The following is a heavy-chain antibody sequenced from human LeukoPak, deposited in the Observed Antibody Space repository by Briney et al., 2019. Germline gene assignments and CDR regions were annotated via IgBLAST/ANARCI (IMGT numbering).Heavy chain of an antibody. J-gene: IGHJ4*02. CDR3: AKYIVGNSDSY. Sequence: GGSLRLSCVASGFTFSSYAMSWVRQAPGKGLEWVSTIAGSGATTYYADSVKGRFTISRDNSKNALYLQMNSLRAEDTAVYYCAKYIVGNSDSYWGQGTLVTVSS. D-gene: IGHD1-26*01. CDR2: IAGSGATT. V-gene: IGHV3-23*01. CDR1: GFTFSSYA.